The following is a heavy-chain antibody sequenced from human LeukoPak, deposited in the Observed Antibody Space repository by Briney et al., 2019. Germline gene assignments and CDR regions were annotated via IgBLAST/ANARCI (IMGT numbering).Heavy chain of an antibody. Sequence: PSETLSLTCTVSGGSINNYYWSWIRQPPGKGLEWIAYIYYSGSTNYNPSLKSRVTISVDTSKNQFSLKLSSVTAADTAVYYCARDDSSGYYDYWGQGTLVTVSS. D-gene: IGHD3-22*01. J-gene: IGHJ4*02. CDR1: GGSINNYY. CDR2: IYYSGST. CDR3: ARDDSSGYYDY. V-gene: IGHV4-59*01.